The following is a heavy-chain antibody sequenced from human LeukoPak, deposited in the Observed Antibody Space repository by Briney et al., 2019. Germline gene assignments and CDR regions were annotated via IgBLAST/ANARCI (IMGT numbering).Heavy chain of an antibody. CDR2: IGSLSTYT. CDR1: GFTFSNYG. CDR3: VRDRLTGLMSTLTPA. D-gene: IGHD4-11*01. V-gene: IGHV3-21*01. J-gene: IGHJ5*02. Sequence: GGTLRLSCAASGFTFSNYGMSWVRQAPGKGLEWVSYIGSLSTYTHYADSVKGRFTISRDNDKKLLYLQMNSLRVEDTAVYYCVRDRLTGLMSTLTPAWGQGTLVTVSS.